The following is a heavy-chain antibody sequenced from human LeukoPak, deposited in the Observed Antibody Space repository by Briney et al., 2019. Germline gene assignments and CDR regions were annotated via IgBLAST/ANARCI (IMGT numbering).Heavy chain of an antibody. J-gene: IGHJ4*02. D-gene: IGHD4/OR15-4a*01. CDR1: GFIFRNYA. CDR3: AKESGALGAPLYDY. Sequence: GGSLRLSCVASGFIFRNYAMSWVRQAPGEGLEWVSGISDNGGGTYYADSLKGRFTISRDNSKNMLYLQMNSLRAEDTAVYYCAKESGALGAPLYDYWGRGIPVTASS. V-gene: IGHV3-23*01. CDR2: ISDNGGGT.